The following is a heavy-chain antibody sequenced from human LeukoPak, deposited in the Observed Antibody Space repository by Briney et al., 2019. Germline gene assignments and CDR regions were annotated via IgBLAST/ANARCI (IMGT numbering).Heavy chain of an antibody. V-gene: IGHV4-59*08. Sequence: KPSETLSLTSTVSGGSISSYYWSWIRQPPGKGLEWIGYIYYSGSTNYNPSLKSRVTISVDTSKNQFSLKLSSVTAADTAVYYCASTLGATLFDYWGRGTLVTVSS. CDR3: ASTLGATLFDY. CDR1: GGSISSYY. CDR2: IYYSGST. J-gene: IGHJ4*02. D-gene: IGHD1-26*01.